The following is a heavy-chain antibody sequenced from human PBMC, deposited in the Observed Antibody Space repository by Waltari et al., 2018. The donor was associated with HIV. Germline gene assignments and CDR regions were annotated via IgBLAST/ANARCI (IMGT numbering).Heavy chain of an antibody. V-gene: IGHV1-69*13. CDR1: GGTFSSYA. Sequence: QVQLVQSGAEVKKPGSSVKVSCKASGGTFSSYAISWLRAATGQGLEWMGGIIPILGTANYAQKFQGRVTITADESTSTAYMELSSLRSEDTAVYYCARGVEEMTTVTTFDYWGQGTLVTVSS. CDR2: IIPILGTA. CDR3: ARGVEEMTTVTTFDY. J-gene: IGHJ4*02. D-gene: IGHD4-17*01.